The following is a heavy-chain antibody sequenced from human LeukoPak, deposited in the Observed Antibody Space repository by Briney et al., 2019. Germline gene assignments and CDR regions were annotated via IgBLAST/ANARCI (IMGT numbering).Heavy chain of an antibody. D-gene: IGHD1-26*01. J-gene: IGHJ4*02. CDR1: GFDFSSFS. Sequence: GGSLRLSCAASGFDFSSFSMSWVRQAPGKGLEWVANLKEDGTEEEYLDSVKGRFTIFRDNAKNSLDLQMNSLRAEDTAVYYCARAPLVGATTFDYWGQGTLVTVSS. CDR3: ARAPLVGATTFDY. V-gene: IGHV3-7*01. CDR2: LKEDGTEE.